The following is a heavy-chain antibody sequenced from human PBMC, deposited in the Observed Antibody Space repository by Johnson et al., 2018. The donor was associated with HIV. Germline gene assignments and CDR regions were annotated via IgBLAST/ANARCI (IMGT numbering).Heavy chain of an antibody. V-gene: IGHV3-30*03. CDR3: ARVTLVLDI. Sequence: QVQLVESGGGVVQPGKSLTLSCVGSGLSFSNFGIHWVRQAPGKGPEWVAVISYDGSNKYYADSVKGRFTISRDNSKNTLYLQMNSLRAEDTAVYYCARVTLVLDIWGQGTMVTVSS. J-gene: IGHJ3*02. CDR2: ISYDGSNK. D-gene: IGHD4-23*01. CDR1: GLSFSNFG.